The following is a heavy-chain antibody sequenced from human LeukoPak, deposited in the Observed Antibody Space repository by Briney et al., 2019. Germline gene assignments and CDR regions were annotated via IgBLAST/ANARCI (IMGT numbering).Heavy chain of an antibody. CDR3: AKSRRGPTEEIDY. V-gene: IGHV3-23*01. CDR2: ISGSGGST. Sequence: GGSLRLSCAASGFTFSSYAMSWVRQAPGKGLEWVLAISGSGGSTYYADSVKGRFTISRDNSKNTLYLQMNSLRAEDTAVYYCAKSRRGPTEEIDYWGQGTLVTVSS. J-gene: IGHJ4*02. CDR1: GFTFSSYA.